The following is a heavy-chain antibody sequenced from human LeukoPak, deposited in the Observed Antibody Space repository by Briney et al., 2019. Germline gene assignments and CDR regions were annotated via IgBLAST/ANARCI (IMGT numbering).Heavy chain of an antibody. CDR3: ARAGYSTSTGYFQH. V-gene: IGHV3-48*03. CDR1: GFTFSDYE. J-gene: IGHJ1*01. CDR2: IRGSGRAT. D-gene: IGHD6-13*01. Sequence: PGGSLRLSCTASGFTFSDYEMNWVRQAPGKGLEWVAYIRGSGRATYYADSVRGRFTISRDNAKNSLYLQMNSLRAEDTAVYYCARAGYSTSTGYFQHWGQGTLVTVSS.